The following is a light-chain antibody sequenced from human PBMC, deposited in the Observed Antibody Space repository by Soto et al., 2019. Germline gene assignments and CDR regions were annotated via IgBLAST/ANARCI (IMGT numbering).Light chain of an antibody. CDR3: QQYNKWPRT. Sequence: EVVMTQSPSTLSVSPWERATLSCMASQSVGSNFAWYQQKPGQAPRLLIYGASTRATDIPGRFSGSGSGTEFTLTISSLQSEDFAVYYCQQYNKWPRTVGQGTKVDIK. J-gene: IGKJ1*01. CDR1: QSVGSN. V-gene: IGKV3-15*01. CDR2: GAS.